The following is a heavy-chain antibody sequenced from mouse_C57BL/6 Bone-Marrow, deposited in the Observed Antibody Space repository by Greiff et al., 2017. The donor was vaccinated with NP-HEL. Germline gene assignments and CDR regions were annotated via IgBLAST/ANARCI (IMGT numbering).Heavy chain of an antibody. CDR1: GYTFTDYY. J-gene: IGHJ1*03. Sequence: VQLQQSGPVLVKPGASVKMSCKASGYTFTDYYMNWVKQSHGKSLEWIGVINPYNGGTSYNQKFKGKATLTVDKSSSTAYMELNSLTSEDSAVSYFARELGRGVYWYFDVWGTGTTVTVSS. CDR3: ARELGRGVYWYFDV. CDR2: INPYNGGT. D-gene: IGHD4-1*01. V-gene: IGHV1-19*01.